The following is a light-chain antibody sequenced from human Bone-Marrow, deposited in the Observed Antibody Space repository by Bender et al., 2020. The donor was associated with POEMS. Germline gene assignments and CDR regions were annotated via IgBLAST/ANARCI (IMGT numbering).Light chain of an antibody. V-gene: IGLV2-14*03. CDR1: SSDVGGHNY. CDR2: DVS. Sequence: QSALTQPASVSGSPGQSITISCTGTSSDVGGHNYVSWYQQRPGKVPELIIYDVSNRPSGVSDRFSGSKSGNTASLTISGLQAEDEAEYYCSSFTTYSSWVFGGGTKLTVL. J-gene: IGLJ3*02. CDR3: SSFTTYSSWV.